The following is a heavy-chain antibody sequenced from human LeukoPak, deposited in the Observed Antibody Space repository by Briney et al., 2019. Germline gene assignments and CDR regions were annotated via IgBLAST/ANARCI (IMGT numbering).Heavy chain of an antibody. CDR3: ARANYYDSSGKFFYYYYMDV. CDR1: GGSISGGNYY. J-gene: IGHJ6*03. CDR2: IYTSGNT. V-gene: IGHV4-61*02. D-gene: IGHD3-22*01. Sequence: SETLSITCTVSGGSISGGNYYWNWIRQPAGEELEWIGRIYTSGNTNYNPSLKRRVTISVDTSKNQFSLRLTPETAADTAVYYCARANYYDSSGKFFYYYYMDVWGKGTTVTVSS.